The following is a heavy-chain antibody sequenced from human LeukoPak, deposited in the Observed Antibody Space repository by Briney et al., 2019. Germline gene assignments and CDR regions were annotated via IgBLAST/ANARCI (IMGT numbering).Heavy chain of an antibody. CDR1: GFTFNNYS. Sequence: PGGSLRLSCAASGFTFNNYSMNWVRQAPGKGLEWVSYISSSSSAIHYADSVKGRFTISRDNAKNSLYLQVSSLRAEDTAVYYCARGGGKYGDYRDYWGQGTLVTVSS. CDR2: ISSSSSAI. D-gene: IGHD4-17*01. V-gene: IGHV3-48*04. J-gene: IGHJ4*02. CDR3: ARGGGKYGDYRDY.